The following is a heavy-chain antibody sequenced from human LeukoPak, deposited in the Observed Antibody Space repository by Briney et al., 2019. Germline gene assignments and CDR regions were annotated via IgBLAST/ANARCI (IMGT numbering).Heavy chain of an antibody. CDR3: ARVIYGSDPSHAHNYYYYYYMDV. J-gene: IGHJ6*03. V-gene: IGHV3-23*01. D-gene: IGHD3-10*01. CDR1: GFTFSSYG. CDR2: ISGSGGST. Sequence: GGSLRLSCAASGFTFSSYGMSWVRQAPGKGLEWVSAISGSGGSTYYADSVKGRFTISRDNSKNTLYLQMNSLRAEDTTVYYCARVIYGSDPSHAHNYYYYYYMDVWGKGTTVTISS.